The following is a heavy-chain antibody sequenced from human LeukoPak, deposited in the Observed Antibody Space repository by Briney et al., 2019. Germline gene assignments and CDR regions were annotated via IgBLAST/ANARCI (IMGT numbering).Heavy chain of an antibody. J-gene: IGHJ4*02. V-gene: IGHV3-33*01. Sequence: PGRSLRLSCAASGFAFSTYGMQWVRQAPGKGLEWVAVISGDGSNARYADSVRGRFTVSRDNSKNTLYLQMNSLRAEDTAVYYCARDSITADNSRDYWRRGTVVTVSS. CDR1: GFAFSTYG. CDR2: ISGDGSNA. D-gene: IGHD6-25*01. CDR3: ARDSITADNSRDY.